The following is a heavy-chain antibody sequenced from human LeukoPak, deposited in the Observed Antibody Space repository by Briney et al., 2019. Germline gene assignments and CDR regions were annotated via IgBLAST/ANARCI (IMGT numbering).Heavy chain of an antibody. D-gene: IGHD3-9*01. CDR1: GGSITSSLYY. J-gene: IGHJ4*02. CDR3: ARQGPRLRSFDSLLYFDT. CDR2: IQYSGST. V-gene: IGHV4-39*01. Sequence: SETLSLTCTVSGGSITSSLYYWAWIRQTPGEGLEWIGTIQYSGSTYYNPSLRSRVTISADTSKNQFSLRLNSVTAADTAVYYCARQGPRLRSFDSLLYFDTWGQGTPGTVSS.